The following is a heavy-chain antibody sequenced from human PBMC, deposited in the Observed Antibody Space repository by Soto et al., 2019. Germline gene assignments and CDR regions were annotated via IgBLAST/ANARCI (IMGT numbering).Heavy chain of an antibody. V-gene: IGHV3-48*02. CDR2: ISGGSSRI. CDR3: ARVIYGGWSTIKDYYYYAMDV. J-gene: IGHJ6*02. CDR1: GFTFSSYD. Sequence: GSLRLSCAASGFTFSSYDMNWVRQAPGKGLEWVSYISGGSSRIFYADSVKGRFTISRDNAKNSLYLQMNSLRDEDTGVYYCARVIYGGWSTIKDYYYYAMDVWGQGTTVTVSS. D-gene: IGHD5-12*01.